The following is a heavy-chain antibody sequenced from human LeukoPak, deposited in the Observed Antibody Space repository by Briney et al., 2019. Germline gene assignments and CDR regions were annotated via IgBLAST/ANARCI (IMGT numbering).Heavy chain of an antibody. Sequence: SETLSLTCTVSGGSISSSSYYWGWIRQPPGKGLEWIGSIYYSGSTYYNPSLKSRVTISVDTSKNQFSLKLSSVTAADTAVYYCARDHSDCSSTSCSFDYWGQGTLVTVSS. D-gene: IGHD2-2*01. V-gene: IGHV4-39*07. J-gene: IGHJ4*02. CDR1: GGSISSSSYY. CDR2: IYYSGST. CDR3: ARDHSDCSSTSCSFDY.